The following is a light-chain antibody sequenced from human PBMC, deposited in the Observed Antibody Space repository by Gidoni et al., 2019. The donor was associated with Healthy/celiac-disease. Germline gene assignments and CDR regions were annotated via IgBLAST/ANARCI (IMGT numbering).Light chain of an antibody. V-gene: IGKV4-1*01. CDR1: QSVLYSSNNKNY. CDR3: QQYYSTPYT. Sequence: DIVMTQSPASLAVSLGERATINCKSSQSVLYSSNNKNYLAWYQQKPGQPPKLLIYWASTRESGVSDRFSGSGSGTDFTLTISSLQAEDVAVYYCQQYYSTPYTFGQWTKLEIK. J-gene: IGKJ2*01. CDR2: WAS.